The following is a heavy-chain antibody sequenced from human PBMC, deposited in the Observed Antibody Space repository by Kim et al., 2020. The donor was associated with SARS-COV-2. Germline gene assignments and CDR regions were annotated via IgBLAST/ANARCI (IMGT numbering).Heavy chain of an antibody. V-gene: IGHV1-46*01. CDR3: ARSPGPYGSQTGQFDM. CDR2: IHASGSGT. J-gene: IGHJ3*02. Sequence: ASVKVSCKAPGNTFIRNYINWVRQAPGQGLEWMGMIHASGSGTRYAQRFQDRLTFTTDTSTSAVYMEMRSLRSDDTAVYYCARSPGPYGSQTGQFDMWGQGTMVSVSS. CDR1: GNTFIRNY. D-gene: IGHD3-10*01.